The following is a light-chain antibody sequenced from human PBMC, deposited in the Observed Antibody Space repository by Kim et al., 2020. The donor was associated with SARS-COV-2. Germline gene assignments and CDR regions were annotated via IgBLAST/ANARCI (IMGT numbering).Light chain of an antibody. J-gene: IGLJ2*01. CDR3: QAWDSNIVI. Sequence: VSPGQTAHITCSGENLANKYVCWYHQKTGQSPVLVMHQDARRPAGIPERFSGSNSGTTATLTISGTQPLDEGDYYCQAWDSNIVIFGGGTQLTVL. V-gene: IGLV3-1*01. CDR1: NLANKY. CDR2: QDA.